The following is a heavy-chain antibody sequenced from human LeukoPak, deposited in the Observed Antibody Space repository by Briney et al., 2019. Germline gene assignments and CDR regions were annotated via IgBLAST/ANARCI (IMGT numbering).Heavy chain of an antibody. CDR2: IYHSGST. V-gene: IGHV4-38-2*02. D-gene: IGHD1-26*01. Sequence: PSETLSLTCTVSGYSISSGYYWGWIRQPPGKGLEWIGSIYHSGSTYYNPSLKSRVTISVDTSKNQFSLKLSSVTAADTAVYYCARDREEVYFFDYWGQGTLVTVSS. CDR3: ARDREEVYFFDY. CDR1: GYSISSGYY. J-gene: IGHJ4*02.